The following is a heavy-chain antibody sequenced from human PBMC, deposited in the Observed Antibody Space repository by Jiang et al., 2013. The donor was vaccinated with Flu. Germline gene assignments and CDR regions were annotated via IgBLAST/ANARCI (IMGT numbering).Heavy chain of an antibody. Sequence: GSGLVKPSETLSLTCAVSAYSFSSGHYWGWIRQPPGKGLEWIGSIYHSESIDYSERAYYNPSLKSRVTISVDTSNNQFSLRLSSVTAADTAVYYCARAVPGAREFDYWGQGTLVTVSS. D-gene: IGHD6-19*01. CDR1: AYSFSSGHY. CDR3: ARAVPGAREFDY. V-gene: IGHV4-38-2*01. CDR2: IYHSESIDYSERA. J-gene: IGHJ4*02.